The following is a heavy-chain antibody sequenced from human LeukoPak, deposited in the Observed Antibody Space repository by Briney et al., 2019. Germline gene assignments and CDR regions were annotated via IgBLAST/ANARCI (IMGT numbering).Heavy chain of an antibody. CDR2: IYYSGST. V-gene: IGHV4-31*03. Sequence: SQTLSLTCTVSGGSISSGGYYRSWIRQHPGKGLEWIGYIYYSGSTYYNPSLKSRVTISVDTSKNQFSLKLRSVTAADTAVYYCVRYSYYYASGSQFDYWGQGTLVTVSS. CDR1: GGSISSGGYY. CDR3: VRYSYYYASGSQFDY. J-gene: IGHJ4*02. D-gene: IGHD3-10*01.